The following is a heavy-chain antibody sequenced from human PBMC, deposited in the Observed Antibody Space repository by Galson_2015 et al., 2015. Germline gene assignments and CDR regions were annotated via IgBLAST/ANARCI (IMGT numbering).Heavy chain of an antibody. CDR3: AKDVRSYEIYNSFDY. CDR2: ISYDGSNK. J-gene: IGHJ4*02. V-gene: IGHV3-30*18. D-gene: IGHD1-1*01. Sequence: SLRLSCAASGFTFSSYGMHWVRQAPGKGLEWVAVISYDGSNKYYADSVKGRFTISRDNSKNTLYLQMNSLRAEDTAVYYCAKDVRSYEIYNSFDYWGQGTLVTVSS. CDR1: GFTFSSYG.